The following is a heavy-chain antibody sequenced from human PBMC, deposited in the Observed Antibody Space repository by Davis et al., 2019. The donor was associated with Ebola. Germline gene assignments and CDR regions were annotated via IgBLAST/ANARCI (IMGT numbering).Heavy chain of an antibody. V-gene: IGHV1-8*03. CDR1: GYTFTSYD. D-gene: IGHD2-15*01. CDR2: MNPNSGNT. CDR3: ARRRLDCSGGSCYSNFDY. Sequence: ASVKVSCKASGYTFTSYDINWVRQATGQGLEWMGWMNPNSGNTGYAQKFQGRVTITRNTSISTAYMELSSLRSEDTAVYYCARRRLDCSGGSCYSNFDYWGQGTLVTVSS. J-gene: IGHJ4*02.